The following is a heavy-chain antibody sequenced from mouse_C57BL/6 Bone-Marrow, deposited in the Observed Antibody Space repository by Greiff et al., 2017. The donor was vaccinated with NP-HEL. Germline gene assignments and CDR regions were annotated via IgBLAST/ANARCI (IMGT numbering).Heavy chain of an antibody. CDR3: ARGTGTWEGD. V-gene: IGHV1-64*01. J-gene: IGHJ2*01. CDR1: FSPFTISF. Sequence: QVQLKQPGAELVKPRASLPSSFPSSFSPFTISFIHFFNQRPGQGLEWIGMIHPNSGSTNYIEKFKSKATLTVDKSSSTAYMQLSSLTSEDSAVYYCARGTGTWEGDWGQGTTLTGSS. CDR2: IHPNSGST. D-gene: IGHD4-1*01.